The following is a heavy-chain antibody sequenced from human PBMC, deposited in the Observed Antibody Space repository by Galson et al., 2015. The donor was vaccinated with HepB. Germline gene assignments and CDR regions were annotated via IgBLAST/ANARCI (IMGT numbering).Heavy chain of an antibody. J-gene: IGHJ6*02. D-gene: IGHD6-19*01. V-gene: IGHV3-7*01. CDR2: IRQDGSEK. CDR3: ARDRIAVAGSSPRFRNYYYYGMDV. CDR1: GFTFSSYW. Sequence: SLRLSCAASGFTFSSYWMSWVRQAPGKGLEWVANIRQDGSEKYYVDSVKGRFTISRDNAKNSLYLQMNSLRAEDTAVYYCARDRIAVAGSSPRFRNYYYYGMDVWGQGTTVTVSS.